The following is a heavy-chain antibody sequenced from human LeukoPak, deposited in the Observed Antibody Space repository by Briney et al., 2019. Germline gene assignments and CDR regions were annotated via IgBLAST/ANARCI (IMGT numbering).Heavy chain of an antibody. V-gene: IGHV3-30*03. D-gene: IGHD3-16*01. CDR3: TTSGGNWDYFDY. Sequence: GGSLRLSCAASGFTFSSYGMHWVRQAPGKGLEWVAVISYDGSNKYYADSVKGRFTISRDNSKNTLYLQMDSLRTEDTAVYFCTTSGGNWDYFDYWGQGAPVTVSS. CDR2: ISYDGSNK. J-gene: IGHJ4*02. CDR1: GFTFSSYG.